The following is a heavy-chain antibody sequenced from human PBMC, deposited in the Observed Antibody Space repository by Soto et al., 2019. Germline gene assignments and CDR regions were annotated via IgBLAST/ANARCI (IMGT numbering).Heavy chain of an antibody. Sequence: PSATLSLTCSVSSGSVSTGSYHCSGIRQPPGKGLEWIWFIPNNGSPDYNPSLKSRVVVSIDRSKNQFSLKVNSVTAADTAVYFCARIGWGGDSWGQGTLVTVSS. V-gene: IGHV4-61*01. J-gene: IGHJ4*02. CDR2: IPNNGSP. CDR3: ARIGWGGDS. CDR1: SGSVSTGSYH. D-gene: IGHD7-27*01.